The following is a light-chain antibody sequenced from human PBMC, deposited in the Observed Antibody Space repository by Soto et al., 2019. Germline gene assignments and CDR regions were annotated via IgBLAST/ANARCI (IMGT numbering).Light chain of an antibody. Sequence: QSVLTQPASVSGSPGQSITISCTGTSSDVGGYKYVSWYQQHPGKAPKVMIYEVSNRPSGVSNRFSGSKSGNTASLTISGLQAEDEADYYCQSYDTSLSASYVFGGGTKVTVL. V-gene: IGLV2-14*01. CDR1: SSDVGGYKY. CDR3: QSYDTSLSASYV. J-gene: IGLJ1*01. CDR2: EVS.